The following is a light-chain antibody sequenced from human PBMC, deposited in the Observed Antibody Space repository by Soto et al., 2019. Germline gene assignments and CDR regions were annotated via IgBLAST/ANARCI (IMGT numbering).Light chain of an antibody. CDR1: TSNIGSNS. J-gene: IGLJ3*02. CDR3: TAWDDSLTALV. Sequence: QSVLTQPPSASGTPGQSVTISCSGSTSNIGSNSVHWYQHLPGMSPKLLIYNNNQRPSGVPERFSGSKSGTSASLAISGLQSDDESDYYCTAWDDSLTALVFGGGNKVTVL. V-gene: IGLV1-44*01. CDR2: NNN.